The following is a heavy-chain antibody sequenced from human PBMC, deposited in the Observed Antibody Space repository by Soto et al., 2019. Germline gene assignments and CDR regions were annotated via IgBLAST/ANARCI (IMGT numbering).Heavy chain of an antibody. D-gene: IGHD2-15*01. CDR1: GGSFSGYY. Sequence: PSETLSLTCAVYGGSFSGYYWSWIRQPPGKGLEWIGEINHSGSTNYNPSLKSRVTISVDTSKNQFSLKLSSVTAADTAVYYCARVVVVAATGYYYYMDVWGKGTTVTVSS. J-gene: IGHJ6*03. CDR3: ARVVVVAATGYYYYMDV. CDR2: INHSGST. V-gene: IGHV4-34*01.